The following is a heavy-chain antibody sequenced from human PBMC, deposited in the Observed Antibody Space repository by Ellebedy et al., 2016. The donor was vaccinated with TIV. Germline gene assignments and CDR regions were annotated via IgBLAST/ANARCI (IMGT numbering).Heavy chain of an antibody. CDR2: INHSGST. CDR1: GGSFSGYY. CDR3: ARVRYDFWSGYYNWFDP. V-gene: IGHV4-34*01. J-gene: IGHJ5*02. D-gene: IGHD3-3*01. Sequence: SQTLSLTCAVYGGSFSGYYWSWIRQPPGKGLEWIGEINHSGSTNYNPSLKSRVTISVDTSKNQFSLKLSSVTAADTAVYYCARVRYDFWSGYYNWFDPWGQGTLVTVSS.